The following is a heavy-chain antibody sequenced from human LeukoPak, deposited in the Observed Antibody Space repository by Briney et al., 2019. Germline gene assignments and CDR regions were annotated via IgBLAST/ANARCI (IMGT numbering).Heavy chain of an antibody. CDR3: ARDIPSTTVNFDY. D-gene: IGHD4-17*01. V-gene: IGHV3-74*01. CDR2: INSDGSST. CDR1: GFTFSSYW. Sequence: GGSLRLSCVGSGFTFSSYWMHWVRQAPGKGLVWVSRINSDGSSTSYADSVKGRFTISRDNAKNTLYLQMNSLRAEDTAVYYCARDIPSTTVNFDYWGQGTLVTVSS. J-gene: IGHJ4*02.